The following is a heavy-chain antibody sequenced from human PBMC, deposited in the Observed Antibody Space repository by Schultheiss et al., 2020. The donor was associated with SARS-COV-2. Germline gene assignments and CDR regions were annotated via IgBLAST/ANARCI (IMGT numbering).Heavy chain of an antibody. Sequence: SETLSLTCTVSGGSVSSVSYYWSWIRQPPGKGLEWIGYVFYSGSTNYNPSLKSRVTISVDTSKNQFSLKLSSVTAADTAVYYCACYSSSWYNYWGQGTLVTVSS. CDR3: ACYSSSWYNY. J-gene: IGHJ4*02. CDR2: VFYSGST. V-gene: IGHV4-61*01. CDR1: GGSVSSVSYY. D-gene: IGHD6-13*01.